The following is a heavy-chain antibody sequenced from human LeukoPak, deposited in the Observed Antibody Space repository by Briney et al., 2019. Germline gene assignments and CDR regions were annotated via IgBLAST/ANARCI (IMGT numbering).Heavy chain of an antibody. CDR2: IRDSGDNT. CDR3: AKHGYNSGVYDAFEI. D-gene: IGHD6-19*01. J-gene: IGHJ3*02. CDR1: GGSISSSSYY. V-gene: IGHV3-23*01. Sequence: ETLSLTCTVSGGSISSSSYYWGWIRQAPGKGLEWVSVIRDSGDNTYYADAVKGRFTISRDNSKKTLHLQMNSLRAEDTAVYYCAKHGYNSGVYDAFEIWGQGTRVTVSS.